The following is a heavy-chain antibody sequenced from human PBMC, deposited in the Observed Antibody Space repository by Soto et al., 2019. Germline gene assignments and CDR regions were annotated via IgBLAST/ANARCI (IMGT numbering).Heavy chain of an antibody. CDR2: IYYSGST. Sequence: QLQLQESGPGMVKPTETLSLSCTVSGGSISSNNYYWGWIRQPPGKGLEWIGNIYYSGSTYYNPSLKSRVTISVDTSKNQFSLNLSSVTAADTAVYYCARRDRMGTFDYWGQGTPVTVSS. CDR1: GGSISSNNYY. V-gene: IGHV4-39*01. J-gene: IGHJ4*02. CDR3: ARRDRMGTFDY. D-gene: IGHD7-27*01.